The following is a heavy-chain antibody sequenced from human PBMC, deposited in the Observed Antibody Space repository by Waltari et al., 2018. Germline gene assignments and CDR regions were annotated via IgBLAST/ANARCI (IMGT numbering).Heavy chain of an antibody. J-gene: IGHJ4*02. CDR2: INGDGSRI. CDR3: ARKGGRGYTYGPFYYDS. CDR1: GFGFSDYW. V-gene: IGHV3-74*01. Sequence: EVHLVEAGGNIVQPGGSLRLTCAASGFGFSDYWRHWVRQVPGEVLVGVSRINGDGSRIRYSDSVKGRFTISRDNTRNTLYLQMNSLRVEDTAVYYCARKGGRGYTYGPFYYDSWGQGTQVTVSS. D-gene: IGHD5-18*01.